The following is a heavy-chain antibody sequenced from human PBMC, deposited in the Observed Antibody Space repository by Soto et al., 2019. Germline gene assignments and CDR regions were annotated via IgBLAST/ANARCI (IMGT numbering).Heavy chain of an antibody. CDR3: ARVLDEYYDFWSGYYTPYYYYGMDV. D-gene: IGHD3-3*01. Sequence: VQLVESGGGLVQPGGSLRLSCVASGFTFSDYYMSWIRQAPGKGLEWVSYISSSGSTIYYADSVKGRFTISRDNAKNSLYLQMNSLRAEDTAVYCCARVLDEYYDFWSGYYTPYYYYGMDVWGQGTTVTVSS. CDR2: ISSSGSTI. V-gene: IGHV3-11*01. J-gene: IGHJ6*02. CDR1: GFTFSDYY.